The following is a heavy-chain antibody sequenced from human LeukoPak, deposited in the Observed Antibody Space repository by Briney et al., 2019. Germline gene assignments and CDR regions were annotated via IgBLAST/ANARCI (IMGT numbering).Heavy chain of an antibody. J-gene: IGHJ5*02. V-gene: IGHV1-2*02. D-gene: IGHD2-21*02. CDR2: INPNSGGT. CDR1: GYTFTGHY. Sequence: ASVKVSCKASGYTFTGHYMHWVRQAPGQGLEWMGWINPNSGGTNYAQKFQGRVTMTRDTSISTAYMELSRPRSDDTAVYYCALCGGDCYSYWFDPWGQGTLVTVSS. CDR3: ALCGGDCYSYWFDP.